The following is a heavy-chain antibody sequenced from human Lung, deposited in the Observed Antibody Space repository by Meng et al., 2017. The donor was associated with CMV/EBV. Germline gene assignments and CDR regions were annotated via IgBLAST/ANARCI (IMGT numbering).Heavy chain of an antibody. CDR1: YTCTNDD. V-gene: IGHV1-8*03. Sequence: YTCTNDDINWVRQAAGQGLEWMGWMNPNSGNTGYAQKFQGRVTITRDTSIGTAYMELSSLRSEDTAVYYCARMSYDWDDQESNWFDPWGQGTLVTVSS. J-gene: IGHJ5*02. CDR3: ARMSYDWDDQESNWFDP. D-gene: IGHD1-20*01. CDR2: MNPNSGNT.